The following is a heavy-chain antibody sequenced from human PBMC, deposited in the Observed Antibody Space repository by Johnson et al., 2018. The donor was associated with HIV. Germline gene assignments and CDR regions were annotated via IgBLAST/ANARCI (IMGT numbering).Heavy chain of an antibody. V-gene: IGHV3-66*01. J-gene: IGHJ3*02. CDR2: IYSGGST. D-gene: IGHD4-23*01. Sequence: VQLVESGGGLVQPGGSLRLSCAASGFTVSSNYMSWVRQAPGKGLEWVSVIYSGGSTYYADSVKGRFTISRDNSKNTRYLQMNSLRAEDTAVYYCAKDRATVVPLRRDAFDIWGQGTMVTVSS. CDR3: AKDRATVVPLRRDAFDI. CDR1: GFTVSSNY.